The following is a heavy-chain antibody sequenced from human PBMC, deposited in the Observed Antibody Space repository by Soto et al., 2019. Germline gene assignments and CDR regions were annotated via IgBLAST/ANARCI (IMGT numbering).Heavy chain of an antibody. CDR2: IYYSGST. CDR3: ARRGYSYDYNY. CDR1: GVSISSGPYF. D-gene: IGHD5-18*01. Sequence: SETLSLTXTVSGVSISSGPYFWTWIRQHPGKGLEWIGYIYYSGSTYYNPSLKSRVFISVDTSKNQFSLKLTSVTAADTAVYFCARRGYSYDYNYWGQGSLVTVSS. J-gene: IGHJ4*02. V-gene: IGHV4-31*02.